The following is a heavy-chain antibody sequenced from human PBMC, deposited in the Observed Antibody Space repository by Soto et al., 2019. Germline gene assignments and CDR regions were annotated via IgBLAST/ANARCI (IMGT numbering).Heavy chain of an antibody. CDR3: ARGQVVAAQH. D-gene: IGHD2-15*01. CDR1: GGSISSGGYS. CDR2: MYHSGST. Sequence: QLQLQESGSGLVKPSQTLSLTCAVSGGSISSGGYSWSWIRQPPGKGLEWIGYMYHSGSTYYNPSLRSRVTISVDRSKNQYSLKLSSVTAADTAEYYCARGQVVAAQHCGQGTLVTVSS. V-gene: IGHV4-30-2*01. J-gene: IGHJ4*02.